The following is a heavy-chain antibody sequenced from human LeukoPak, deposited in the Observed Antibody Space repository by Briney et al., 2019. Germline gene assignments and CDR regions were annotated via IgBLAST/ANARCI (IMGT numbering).Heavy chain of an antibody. CDR1: GFTFDDYT. CDR2: ISWDGGST. CDR3: AKDNRRTTYCGGDCFFDY. J-gene: IGHJ4*02. V-gene: IGHV3-43*01. Sequence: PGGSLRLSCAASGFTFDDYTMHWVRQAPGKGLEWVSLISWDGGSTYYADSVKGRFTTSRDNSKNSLYLQMNSLRTENTALYYCAKDNRRTTYCGGDCFFDYWGQGTLVTVSS. D-gene: IGHD2-21*02.